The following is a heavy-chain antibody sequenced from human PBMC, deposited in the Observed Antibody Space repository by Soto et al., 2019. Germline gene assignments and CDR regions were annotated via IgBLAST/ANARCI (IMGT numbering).Heavy chain of an antibody. J-gene: IGHJ3*01. Sequence: EVQLVESGGGLVQPGESLRLSCAASGFTFDYYWMHWVRQAPGKGLVWVSRIHSDGTSTTYADSVKGRFTISRDNAKNTLSLQMNSRRAEDTAVYYCASGDRGAFDLWGQGTVVTVSS. CDR3: ASGDRGAFDL. D-gene: IGHD7-27*01. CDR1: GFTFDYYW. CDR2: IHSDGTST. V-gene: IGHV3-74*01.